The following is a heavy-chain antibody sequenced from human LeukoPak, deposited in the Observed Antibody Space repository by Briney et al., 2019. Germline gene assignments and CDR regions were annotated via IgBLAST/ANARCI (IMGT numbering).Heavy chain of an antibody. D-gene: IGHD4-17*01. CDR2: ISYDGSNK. CDR3: AKDLTTALDY. Sequence: PGGSLRLSWAASGFTFSSYGMHCVRQAPGKGLEWVAVISYDGSNKYYADSVKGRFTISRDNSKNTLYLQMNSLRAEDTAVYYCAKDLTTALDYWGQGTLVTVSS. V-gene: IGHV3-30*18. CDR1: GFTFSSYG. J-gene: IGHJ4*02.